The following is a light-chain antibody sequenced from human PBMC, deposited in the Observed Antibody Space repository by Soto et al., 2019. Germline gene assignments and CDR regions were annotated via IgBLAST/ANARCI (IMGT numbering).Light chain of an antibody. Sequence: EIVLTQSPGTLSLSPGKGATLSCRASQTVTVNSLAWYQQTPGQTPRLLIYAASTRATGIPDRFNGSGSGTDFVLTISRLEPEDFAMYYCQQYGDSPFNFRPGTKVDI. J-gene: IGKJ3*01. CDR2: AAS. CDR1: QTVTVNS. V-gene: IGKV3-20*01. CDR3: QQYGDSPFN.